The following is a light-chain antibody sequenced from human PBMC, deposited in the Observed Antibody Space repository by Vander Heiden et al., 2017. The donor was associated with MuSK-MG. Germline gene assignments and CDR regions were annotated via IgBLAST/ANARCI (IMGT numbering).Light chain of an antibody. J-gene: IGKJ4*01. CDR1: QGISHY. V-gene: IGKV1-27*01. CDR3: QKYNSAPLT. CDR2: AAS. Sequence: DIQMTQSPSSLSASVGDRVNITCRASQGISHYLAWYQQKPGKVPKLLIYAASTLQSGVPSRFSGSGSGTDFTLTISLLQPEDVATYYCQKYNSAPLTFGGGTKVEIK.